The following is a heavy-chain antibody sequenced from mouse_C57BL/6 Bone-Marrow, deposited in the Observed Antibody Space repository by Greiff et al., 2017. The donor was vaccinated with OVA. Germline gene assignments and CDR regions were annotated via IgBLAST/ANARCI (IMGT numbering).Heavy chain of an antibody. CDR2: IYWDDDK. CDR3: ARSGGAQATPFAW. Sequence: QVTLKECGPGTLQSSQTLSLTRSFSGLSLSTSGMGVSWMRQPSGQGLEWLAHIYWDDDKRYHPSLKSRLTISKDTSRNQVCLKITSVDTADTATYYCARSGGAQATPFAWWGQGTLVTVSA. CDR1: GLSLSTSGMG. D-gene: IGHD3-2*02. V-gene: IGHV8-12*01. J-gene: IGHJ3*01.